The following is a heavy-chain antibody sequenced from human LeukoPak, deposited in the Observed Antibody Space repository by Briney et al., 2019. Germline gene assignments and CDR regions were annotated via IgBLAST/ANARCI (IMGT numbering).Heavy chain of an antibody. D-gene: IGHD7-27*01. V-gene: IGHV3-48*03. CDR1: GFTFSSYE. CDR3: ASWDYYGMDV. CDR2: ISSSSSTI. J-gene: IGHJ6*02. Sequence: GGSLRLSCAASGFTFSSYEMNWVRQAPGKGLEWVSYISSSSSTIYYADSVKGRFTISRDNAKNSLYLQMNSLRAEDTAVYYCASWDYYGMDVWGQGTTVTVSS.